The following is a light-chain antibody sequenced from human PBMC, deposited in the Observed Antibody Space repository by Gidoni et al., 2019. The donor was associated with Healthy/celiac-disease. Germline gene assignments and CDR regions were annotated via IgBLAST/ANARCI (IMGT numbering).Light chain of an antibody. Sequence: DIEMTQSPSYLSASVGDRVTITCWARQSISSYLNWYQQKPGKAHKLLIYAASSLQSGVPSRFSGSGSGTDFTLTISRLQPEDFATYYCQQSYSTPLTFGEGTKVEIK. CDR2: AAS. J-gene: IGKJ4*01. V-gene: IGKV1-39*01. CDR3: QQSYSTPLT. CDR1: QSISSY.